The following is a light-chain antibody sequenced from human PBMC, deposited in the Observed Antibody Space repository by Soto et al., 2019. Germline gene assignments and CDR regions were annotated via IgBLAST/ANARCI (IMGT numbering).Light chain of an antibody. CDR1: QSVSSY. CDR3: QQRSDWPYT. CDR2: DAS. J-gene: IGKJ4*01. V-gene: IGKV3-11*01. Sequence: EIVLTQSPATLSLSPGERATLSCRASQSVSSYLAWYQQKPGQAPRLLIYDASNRATGIPARFSGSGSGTDFTLTISSLEPDDFAVYCCQQRSDWPYTFGGGTKVPIK.